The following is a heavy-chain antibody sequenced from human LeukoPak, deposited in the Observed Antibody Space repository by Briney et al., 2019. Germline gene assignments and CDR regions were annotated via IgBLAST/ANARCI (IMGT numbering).Heavy chain of an antibody. CDR3: AVAGQGYFQH. CDR1: GFTFSGSA. D-gene: IGHD6-19*01. J-gene: IGHJ1*01. V-gene: IGHV3-73*01. Sequence: GGSLRLSCAASGFTFSGSAMHWVRQASGKGLEWVGRVRSKANSYPTAYAASVKGRFTISRDDSKNTAYLQMDSLKTEDTAVYYCAVAGQGYFQHWGQGTLVTVSS. CDR2: VRSKANSYPT.